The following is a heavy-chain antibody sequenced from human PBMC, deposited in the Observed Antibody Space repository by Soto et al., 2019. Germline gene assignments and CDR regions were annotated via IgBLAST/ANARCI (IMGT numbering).Heavy chain of an antibody. D-gene: IGHD6-13*01. V-gene: IGHV6-1*01. CDR3: ARGHIAAGPYYFDY. CDR2: TYYRSKWYN. Sequence: SQTLSLTCVISVDSVSSNSAAWNWIRQSPSRGLEWLGRTYYRSKWYNDYAVSVKSRITINPDTSKNQFSLQLNSVTPEDTAVYYCARGHIAAGPYYFDYWGQGTLVTVSS. J-gene: IGHJ4*02. CDR1: VDSVSSNSAA.